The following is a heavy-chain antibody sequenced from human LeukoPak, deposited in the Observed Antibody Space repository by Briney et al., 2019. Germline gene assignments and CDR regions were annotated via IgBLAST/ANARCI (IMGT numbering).Heavy chain of an antibody. Sequence: SETLSLTCTVSGGSISSSSYYWGWIRQPPGKGLEWIGSIYYSGSTYYNPSLKSRVTISVDTSKNQFSLKLSSVTAADTAVYYCARHVPNYYFDYWGQGTLVTVSS. CDR2: IYYSGST. V-gene: IGHV4-39*01. J-gene: IGHJ4*02. CDR3: ARHVPNYYFDY. CDR1: GGSISSSSYY.